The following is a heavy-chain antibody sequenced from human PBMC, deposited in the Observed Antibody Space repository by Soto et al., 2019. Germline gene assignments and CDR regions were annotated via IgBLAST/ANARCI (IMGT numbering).Heavy chain of an antibody. CDR1: GFAFSSYA. V-gene: IGHV3-23*01. CDR3: ANSHWIIPFDV. CDR2: VSGGGESN. J-gene: IGHJ3*01. D-gene: IGHD2-2*03. Sequence: DVQLLESGGGLVQPGGSLRLSCVASGFAFSSYAMTWVRQAPGKGLEWVSAVSGGGESNYYADSVKGRFTISRDNIKNPLDLQMVRLRPEDTAIYYLANSHWIIPFDVWGQGRMVIVSS.